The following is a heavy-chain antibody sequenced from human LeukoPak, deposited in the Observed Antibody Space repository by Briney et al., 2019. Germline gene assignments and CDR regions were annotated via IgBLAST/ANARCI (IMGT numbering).Heavy chain of an antibody. V-gene: IGHV3-23*01. Sequence: GGSLRLSCAASGFTFSSNYLSWVRQAPGKGLEWVSPIGSSGGSTYYADSVKGRFTISRDNFNHTLSLQMNSLRVEDTAIYYCVKDIQLSTWGLGTMVTVSS. CDR3: VKDIQLST. D-gene: IGHD5-24*01. J-gene: IGHJ3*01. CDR1: GFTFSSNY. CDR2: IGSSGGST.